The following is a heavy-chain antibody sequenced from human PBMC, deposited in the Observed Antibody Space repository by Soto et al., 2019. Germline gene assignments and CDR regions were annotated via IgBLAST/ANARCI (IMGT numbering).Heavy chain of an antibody. CDR3: ARDGGRHSGGIDY. V-gene: IGHV1-69*01. CDR2: IIPFFGTA. Sequence: QVQLVQSGAEVKKPGSSVKVSCKASGGTFSSYSINWVRQAPGQGLEWMGEIIPFFGTANYAQKFQGRVTSTADESTSTAYMELSSLRSEDTAVYYCARDGGRHSGGIDYWGQGTLVTVSS. D-gene: IGHD1-26*01. CDR1: GGTFSSYS. J-gene: IGHJ4*02.